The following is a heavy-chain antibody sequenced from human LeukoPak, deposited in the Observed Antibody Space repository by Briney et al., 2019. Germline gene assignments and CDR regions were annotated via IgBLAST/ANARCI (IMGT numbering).Heavy chain of an antibody. CDR1: GGSISSSSYY. CDR2: IYYSGST. J-gene: IGHJ4*02. D-gene: IGHD1-1*01. Sequence: SETLSLTCTVSGGSISSSSYYWGWIRQPPGKGLERIGSIYYSGSTYYNPSLKSRVTISVDTSKNQFSLTLSSVTAADTGVYYCARHLGTPGTRGFDYWGQGIQVTVSS. V-gene: IGHV4-39*01. CDR3: ARHLGTPGTRGFDY.